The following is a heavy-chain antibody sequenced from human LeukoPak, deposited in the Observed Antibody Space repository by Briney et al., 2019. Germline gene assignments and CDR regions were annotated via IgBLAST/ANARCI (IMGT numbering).Heavy chain of an antibody. J-gene: IGHJ4*02. CDR2: ISGSGGST. D-gene: IGHD6-19*01. CDR3: ARAWGQWLVLRY. V-gene: IGHV3-23*01. Sequence: GGSLRLSCAASGFTFSSYGMSWVRQAPGKGLEWASAISGSGGSTYYADSVKGRFTISRDNSKNTLYLQMNSLRAEDTAVYYCARAWGQWLVLRYWGQGTLVTVSS. CDR1: GFTFSSYG.